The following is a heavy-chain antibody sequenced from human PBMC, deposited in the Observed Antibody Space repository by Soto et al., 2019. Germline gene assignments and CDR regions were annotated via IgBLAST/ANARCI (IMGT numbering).Heavy chain of an antibody. Sequence: GGSLRLSCAASGFTFSSYAMSWVRQAPGKGLEWVSAISGSGGSTYYADSVKGRFTISRDNSKNTLYLQMNSLRAEDTAVYYCAKTEPGGSSSWYYDAFDIWGQGTMVTVSS. CDR3: AKTEPGGSSSWYYDAFDI. J-gene: IGHJ3*02. CDR1: GFTFSSYA. D-gene: IGHD6-13*01. V-gene: IGHV3-23*01. CDR2: ISGSGGST.